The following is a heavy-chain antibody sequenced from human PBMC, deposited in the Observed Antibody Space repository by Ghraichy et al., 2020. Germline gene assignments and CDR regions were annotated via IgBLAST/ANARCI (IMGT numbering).Heavy chain of an antibody. D-gene: IGHD3-3*01. CDR2: IRDNSGAT. J-gene: IGHJ4*02. CDR1: EFPFTSYS. V-gene: IGHV3-23*01. CDR3: AKSGESGYKGKFYFDD. Sequence: GGSLRLSCAASEFPFTSYSLSWVRQAPGKGLEWVSTIRDNSGATYYADSVRSRFTISRDNSRIILYLQMSNLRDEDTAVYYCAKSGESGYKGKFYFDDWGQGTLVTVSS.